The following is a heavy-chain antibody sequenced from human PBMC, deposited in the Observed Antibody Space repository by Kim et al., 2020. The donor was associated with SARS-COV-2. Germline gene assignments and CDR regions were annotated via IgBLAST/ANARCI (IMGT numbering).Heavy chain of an antibody. CDR2: IRSKAYGGTT. D-gene: IGHD3-3*01. CDR1: GFTFGDYA. J-gene: IGHJ3*02. Sequence: GGSLRLSCTASGFTFGDYAMSWVRQAPGKGLEWVGFIRSKAYGGTTEYAASVKGRFTISRDDSKSIAYLQMNSLKTEDTAVYYCTRAAGYDFWSGYYVDAFDIWGQGTMVTVSS. CDR3: TRAAGYDFWSGYYVDAFDI. V-gene: IGHV3-49*04.